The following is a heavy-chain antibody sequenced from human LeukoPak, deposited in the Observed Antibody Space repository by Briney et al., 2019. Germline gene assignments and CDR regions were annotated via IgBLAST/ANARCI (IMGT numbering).Heavy chain of an antibody. V-gene: IGHV3-30*02. CDR2: IRYDGSNK. CDR1: GFTFSSYG. CDR3: AKELIAAAGAFDY. D-gene: IGHD6-13*01. Sequence: GGSLRLSCAASGFTFSSYGMHWVRQAPGKGLEWVAFIRYDGSNKYYADSVKGRFTISRDNSKNTLYLQMNSLRAEDTAVYYCAKELIAAAGAFDYWGQGTLVTVSS. J-gene: IGHJ4*02.